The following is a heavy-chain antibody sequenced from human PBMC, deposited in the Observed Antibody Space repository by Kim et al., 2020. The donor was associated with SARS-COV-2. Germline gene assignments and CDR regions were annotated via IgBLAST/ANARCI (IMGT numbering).Heavy chain of an antibody. CDR1: GFTFSSYA. D-gene: IGHD2-2*01. J-gene: IGHJ5*01. CDR3: AKTPLKVVASNWFDS. Sequence: GGSLRLSCAASGFTFSSYAMTWVRQAPGKGLEWVSAISVSAGSTYYADSLKGRFTISRDNSKNMVYLQMNSLRAEDTAVYYCAKTPLKVVASNWFDSWGQGTLVTVSS. CDR2: ISVSAGST. V-gene: IGHV3-23*01.